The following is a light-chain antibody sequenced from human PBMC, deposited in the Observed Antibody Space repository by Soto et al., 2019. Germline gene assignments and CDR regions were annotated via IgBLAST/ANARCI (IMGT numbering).Light chain of an antibody. V-gene: IGKV1-5*01. J-gene: IGKJ1*01. Sequence: DIQMTQSPSTLSASVGDRVTITCRASQSISSWWAWYQQKPGKAPKLLIYDASSLESGVPSRFSGRGSGTEFTLTISSLQPDDFATYYCQQYNSYSWTFGQGTKVEIK. CDR3: QQYNSYSWT. CDR2: DAS. CDR1: QSISSW.